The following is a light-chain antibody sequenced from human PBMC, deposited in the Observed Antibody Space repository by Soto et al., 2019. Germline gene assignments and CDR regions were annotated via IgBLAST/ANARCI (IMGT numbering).Light chain of an antibody. CDR1: SSDVGGHKY. V-gene: IGLV2-14*01. CDR2: EVS. CDR3: SSYTSSTTSVV. Sequence: QSALTQPASVSGSPRQSITISCTGTSSDVGGHKYVSWYQQHPDKAPKVLIFEVSNRPSGISNRFSGSKSGNTASLTISGLQAEDEADYYCSSYTSSTTSVVFGGGTKVTVL. J-gene: IGLJ2*01.